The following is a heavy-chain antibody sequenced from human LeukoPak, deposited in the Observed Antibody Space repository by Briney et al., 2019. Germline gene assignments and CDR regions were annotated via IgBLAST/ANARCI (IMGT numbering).Heavy chain of an antibody. CDR2: INQDGTEK. CDR1: GFTFTTYW. J-gene: IGHJ3*02. CDR3: ARGLFLSGYLDAFDI. Sequence: GESLRLSCAASGFTFTTYWMSWVRQLPGKGLEWVANINQDGTEKYYVDSVKSRFTISRDNAKNSLDLQMNSLRVEDTAVYYCARGLFLSGYLDAFDIWGQGTVVTVSS. D-gene: IGHD3-22*01. V-gene: IGHV3-7*03.